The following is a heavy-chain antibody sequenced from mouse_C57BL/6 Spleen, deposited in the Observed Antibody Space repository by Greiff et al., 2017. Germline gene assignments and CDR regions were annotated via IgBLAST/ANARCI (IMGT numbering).Heavy chain of an antibody. Sequence: DVQLQESGPGLVKPSQSLSLTCSVTGYSITSGYYWNWIRQFPGNKLEWMGYISYDGSNNYNPSLKNRISITRDTSKNQFFLKLNSVTTEDTATYYCAQTGDGYFPFDYWGQGTTLTVSS. CDR1: GYSITSGYY. D-gene: IGHD2-3*01. CDR3: AQTGDGYFPFDY. V-gene: IGHV3-6*01. CDR2: ISYDGSN. J-gene: IGHJ2*01.